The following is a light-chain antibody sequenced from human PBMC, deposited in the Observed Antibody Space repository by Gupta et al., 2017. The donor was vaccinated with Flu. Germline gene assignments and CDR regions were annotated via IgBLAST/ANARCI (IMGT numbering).Light chain of an antibody. Sequence: QSALTQPAAVYGSPGQSITISCSGSSSDVGGYNLVSWYQHHPARAPKLMIYEVRKRPSGVSSRFSGSKSGNTASLTISGLQAEDEADYYCCSYIGGSSWVFGGGTKLTVL. CDR2: EVR. V-gene: IGLV2-23*02. J-gene: IGLJ3*02. CDR1: SSDVGGYNL. CDR3: CSYIGGSSWV.